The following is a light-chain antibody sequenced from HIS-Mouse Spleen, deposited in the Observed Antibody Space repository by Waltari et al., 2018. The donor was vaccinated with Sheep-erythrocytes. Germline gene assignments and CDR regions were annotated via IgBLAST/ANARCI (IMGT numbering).Light chain of an antibody. CDR3: QQANSFPIT. Sequence: DIQMTQSPSSVFASVGDRVTITCRASQGISSWLALYQQKPGKAPKLLIYAASSLPSGVPSRFSGSGSGTDFTLTISSLQPEDFATYYCQQANSFPITFGQGTRLEIK. J-gene: IGKJ5*01. V-gene: IGKV1-12*01. CDR2: AAS. CDR1: QGISSW.